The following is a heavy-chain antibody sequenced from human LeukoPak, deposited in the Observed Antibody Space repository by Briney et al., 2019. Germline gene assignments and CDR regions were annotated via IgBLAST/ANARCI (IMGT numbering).Heavy chain of an antibody. CDR3: ARDYYDSSGYSVGMDV. Sequence: SETLSLTCTVSGGSISSGGYYWSWIRQHPGKGLEWIGYIYYSGSTYYNPSLKSRVTISVDTSKNQFSLKLSSVTAADTAVYYCARDYYDSSGYSVGMDVWGHGTTVTVSS. CDR1: GGSISSGGYY. J-gene: IGHJ6*02. CDR2: IYYSGST. D-gene: IGHD3-22*01. V-gene: IGHV4-31*03.